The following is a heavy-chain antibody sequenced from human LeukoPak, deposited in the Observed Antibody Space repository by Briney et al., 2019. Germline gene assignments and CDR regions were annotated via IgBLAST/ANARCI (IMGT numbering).Heavy chain of an antibody. D-gene: IGHD3-22*01. CDR2: IYYSGSN. Sequence: PAQTLSLTCTVSGCSITSDSYYWGWLRQQPGKGLEWIAYIYYSGSNYYDPSLKNRVTISVDTYKNQFSLKLSSVTAADTAVYVCERGKDSSDYFDYWGQGTLVTVSS. J-gene: IGHJ4*02. CDR1: GCSITSDSYY. V-gene: IGHV4-31*03. CDR3: ERGKDSSDYFDY.